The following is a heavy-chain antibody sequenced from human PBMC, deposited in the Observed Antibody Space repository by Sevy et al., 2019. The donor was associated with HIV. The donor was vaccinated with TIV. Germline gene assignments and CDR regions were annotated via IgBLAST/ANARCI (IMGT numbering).Heavy chain of an antibody. V-gene: IGHV6-1*01. D-gene: IGHD6-19*01. J-gene: IGHJ5*02. CDR1: GDSVSSNGVA. Sequence: SRTISLTCAISGDSVSSNGVAWNWIRQSPSRALEWLGRTYSRSKWSNNYAVSVKGRININAETSKNQFSLQLNSVTPDDTALYYCARSSSAWYGSNNFWFDPWGQGTLVTVSS. CDR2: TYSRSKWSN. CDR3: ARSSSAWYGSNNFWFDP.